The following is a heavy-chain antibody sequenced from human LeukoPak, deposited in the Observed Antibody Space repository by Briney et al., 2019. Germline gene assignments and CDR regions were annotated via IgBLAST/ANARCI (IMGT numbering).Heavy chain of an antibody. CDR1: GGSISSGDYY. CDR3: AREELTGTRMFEC. CDR2: IYYSGST. J-gene: IGHJ4*02. D-gene: IGHD7-27*01. Sequence: ASETLSLTCTVSGGSISSGDYYWSWIRQPPGKGLEWIGYIYYSGSTYYNPSLKSQVTISVDTSKNQFSLKLSSVTAADTAVYYCAREELTGTRMFECWGQGTLVTVSS. V-gene: IGHV4-30-4*01.